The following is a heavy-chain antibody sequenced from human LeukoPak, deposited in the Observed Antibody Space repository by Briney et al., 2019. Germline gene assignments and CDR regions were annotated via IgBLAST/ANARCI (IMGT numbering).Heavy chain of an antibody. D-gene: IGHD3-22*01. J-gene: IGHJ4*02. CDR3: AKSTAYYYDSSGLNY. CDR2: ISYDGSNK. CDR1: GFTFSSYG. Sequence: GGSLRLSCAASGFTFSSYGMHWVRQAPGKGLELVAVISYDGSNKYYADSVKGRFTISRDNSKNTLYLQMNSLRAEDTAVYYCAKSTAYYYDSSGLNYWGQGTLVTVSS. V-gene: IGHV3-30*18.